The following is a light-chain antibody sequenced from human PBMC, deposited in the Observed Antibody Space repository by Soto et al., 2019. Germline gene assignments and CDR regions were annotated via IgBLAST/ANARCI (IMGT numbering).Light chain of an antibody. CDR3: QSYDSRLSGYV. CDR2: DNN. J-gene: IGLJ1*01. CDR1: SANIGAAYD. Sequence: QSVLTQPPSVSGAPGQRVTISCTGSSANIGAAYDVNWYQHLPGTAPKLLIYDNNNRPSGVPDRFSGSKSGTSASLAITGLQAEDEADYYCQSYDSRLSGYVFGTGTKLTVL. V-gene: IGLV1-40*01.